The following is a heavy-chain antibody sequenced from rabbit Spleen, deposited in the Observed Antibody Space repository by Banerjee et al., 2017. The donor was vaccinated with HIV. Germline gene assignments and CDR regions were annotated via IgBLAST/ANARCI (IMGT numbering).Heavy chain of an antibody. CDR3: ARDLVGVIGWNFYL. V-gene: IGHV1S40*01. Sequence: QSLEESGGDLVKPGASLTLTCTASGFSFSSRYYMNWVRQAPGKGLEWIACINAATTKPVYATWAKGRFTISRTSSTTVTLRMTSLTAADRATYFCARDLVGVIGWNFYLWGQGTLVTVS. J-gene: IGHJ4*01. D-gene: IGHD1-1*01. CDR1: GFSFSSRYY. CDR2: INAATTKP.